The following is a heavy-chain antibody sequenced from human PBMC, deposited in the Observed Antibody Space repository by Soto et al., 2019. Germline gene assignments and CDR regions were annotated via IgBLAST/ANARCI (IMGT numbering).Heavy chain of an antibody. CDR3: XREHPPYFSGSAFYSYYGIDA. Sequence: ASVKVSCKASGGTFSSYAISWVRQAPGQGLEWMGGIIPIFGTANYAHKFQGRVTITSDRSTSTSYMDRRTMGSDDMAVYYCXREHPPYFSGSAFYSYYGIDAWGQRTTVTLSS. CDR2: IIPIFGTA. CDR1: GGTFSSYA. D-gene: IGHD3-10*01. J-gene: IGHJ6*02. V-gene: IGHV1-69*06.